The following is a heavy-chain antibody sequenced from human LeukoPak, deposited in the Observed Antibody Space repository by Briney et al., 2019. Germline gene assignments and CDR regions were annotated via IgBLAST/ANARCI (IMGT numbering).Heavy chain of an antibody. J-gene: IGHJ6*02. CDR3: ASLYCGGDCYRHRRTNYYYYYGMDV. CDR2: ISYDGSNK. Sequence: GGSLRLSCAASGFTFSSYGMHWVRQAPGKGLEWVAVISYDGSNKYYADSVKGRFTISRDNSKNTLYLQMNSLRAEDTAVYYCASLYCGGDCYRHRRTNYYYYYGMDVWGQGTTVTVSS. CDR1: GFTFSSYG. V-gene: IGHV3-30*03. D-gene: IGHD2-21*02.